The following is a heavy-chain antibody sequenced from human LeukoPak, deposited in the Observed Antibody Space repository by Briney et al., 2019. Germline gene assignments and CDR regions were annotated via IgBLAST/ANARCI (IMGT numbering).Heavy chain of an antibody. CDR2: IKQDASER. Sequence: GGSLRLSCKASGLSFSRQSMSWVRQAPGKGLEWVANIKQDASERYYVDSVKGRFTISRDNAENSLYLQMNSLRADDTAVYYCARLRFPHYMDVWGKGTTATVSS. J-gene: IGHJ6*03. D-gene: IGHD3-3*01. V-gene: IGHV3-7*01. CDR3: ARLRFPHYMDV. CDR1: GLSFSRQS.